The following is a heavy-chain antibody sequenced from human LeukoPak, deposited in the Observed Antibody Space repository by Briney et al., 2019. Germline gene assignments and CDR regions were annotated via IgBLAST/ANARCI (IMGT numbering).Heavy chain of an antibody. D-gene: IGHD6-13*01. J-gene: IGHJ4*02. CDR2: FIPIFGTA. V-gene: IGHV1-69*13. Sequence: ASVKVSCKASGGTFSSYAISGVRQAPGQGLEWVEVFIPIFGTANYAQKFQGRVTITADESTSTTYMELSSLRAEDTAVYYCAREGSSSWYDPFDYWGQGTLVTVSS. CDR1: GGTFSSYA. CDR3: AREGSSSWYDPFDY.